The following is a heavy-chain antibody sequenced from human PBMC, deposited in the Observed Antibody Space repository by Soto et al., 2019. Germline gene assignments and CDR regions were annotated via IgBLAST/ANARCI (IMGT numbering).Heavy chain of an antibody. CDR2: ISGSGGST. Sequence: PGGSLRLSCAASGFTFSSYAMSWVRQAPGKGLEWVSAISGSGGSTYYADSVKGRFTISRDNSKNTLYLQMNSLRAEDTAVYYCAKGVPGPYCSGGSCYSYYWGQGTLVTVSS. CDR1: GFTFSSYA. D-gene: IGHD2-15*01. V-gene: IGHV3-23*01. J-gene: IGHJ4*02. CDR3: AKGVPGPYCSGGSCYSYY.